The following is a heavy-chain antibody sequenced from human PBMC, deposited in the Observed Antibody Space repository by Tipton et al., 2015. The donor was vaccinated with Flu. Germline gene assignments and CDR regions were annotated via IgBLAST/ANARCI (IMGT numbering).Heavy chain of an antibody. D-gene: IGHD4-11*01. V-gene: IGHV4-4*09. CDR2: IYNSQYT. Sequence: TLPLTCTVSGGFFTSYYWNWIRQPPGKGLEWIGYIYNSQYTKYNPSFKSRVTISVDTSKKQFSLQLRSVTAADTAVYYCARRDYSNYVSDPKNWFDPWGQGTLVTVSS. J-gene: IGHJ5*02. CDR3: ARRDYSNYVSDPKNWFDP. CDR1: GGFFTSYY.